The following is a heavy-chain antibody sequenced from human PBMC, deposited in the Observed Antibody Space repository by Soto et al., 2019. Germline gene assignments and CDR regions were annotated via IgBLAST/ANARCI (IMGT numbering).Heavy chain of an antibody. J-gene: IGHJ4*02. CDR1: GGSISSGDYY. D-gene: IGHD7-27*01. V-gene: IGHV4-30-4*01. CDR2: IYYSGTT. CDR3: ARAGLGIDDAFDY. Sequence: QVQLQESGPGLVKPSQTLSLTCTVSGGSISSGDYYWNWIRQPPGKGLECIGSIYYSGTTYYHPSLKSRVTISLDTSKNQLSLKLSSVTAADTAVYYCARAGLGIDDAFDYWGQGILVTVSS.